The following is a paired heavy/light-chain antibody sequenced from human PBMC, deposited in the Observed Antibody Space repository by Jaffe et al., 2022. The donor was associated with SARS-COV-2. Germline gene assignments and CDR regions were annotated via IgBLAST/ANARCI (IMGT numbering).Light chain of an antibody. Sequence: QSALTQPPSVSGSPGQSVTISCTGTSSDVGIYNRVSWYQQPPGTAPRLMISEVSNRPSGVPDRFSGSKSGNTASLTISGLQAEDEAHYYCSSYSSSSTVLFGGGTKLTVL. CDR2: EVS. V-gene: IGLV2-18*02. J-gene: IGLJ2*01. CDR3: SSYSSSSTVL. CDR1: SSDVGIYNR.
Heavy chain of an antibody. D-gene: IGHD4-17*01. Sequence: QVQLVQSESELKQPGASVKVSCRASGYTFTSYTMNWIRQAPGQGLEWMGWISSNAGSPTYAQGFTGRIVFSLDTSASTAYLQISSLKADDTAVYYCARSTVRPPDYWGQGTLVTVSS. CDR1: GYTFTSYT. CDR3: ARSTVRPPDY. V-gene: IGHV7-4-1*02. J-gene: IGHJ4*02. CDR2: ISSNAGSP.